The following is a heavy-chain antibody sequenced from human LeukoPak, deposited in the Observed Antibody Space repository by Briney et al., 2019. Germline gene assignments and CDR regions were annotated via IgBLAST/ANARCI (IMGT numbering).Heavy chain of an antibody. J-gene: IGHJ4*02. V-gene: IGHV5-10-1*01. CDR2: IDPSDSYT. Sequence: GESLQISCQGSGSRFTSYWISWVRQLPGKGLEWMGRIDPSDSYTNYSPSFQGHVTISADKSISTAYLQWSSLKASGTAMYYCARGYCSGGSCPGEYYFDYWGQGTLVTVSS. CDR3: ARGYCSGGSCPGEYYFDY. D-gene: IGHD2-15*01. CDR1: GSRFTSYW.